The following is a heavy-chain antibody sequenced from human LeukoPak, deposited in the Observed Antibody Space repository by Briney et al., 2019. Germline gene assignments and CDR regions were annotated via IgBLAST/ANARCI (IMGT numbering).Heavy chain of an antibody. J-gene: IGHJ4*02. D-gene: IGHD4-23*01. CDR1: GFTFSSYS. Sequence: PGGSLRLSCAASGFTFSSYSMNWVRQASGKGLEWVSSISSSSSYIYYADSVKGRFTISRDNAKNTLYLQMNSLRAEDTAVYYCARGSTVVPSSYWGQGTLVTVSS. V-gene: IGHV3-21*01. CDR2: ISSSSSYI. CDR3: ARGSTVVPSSY.